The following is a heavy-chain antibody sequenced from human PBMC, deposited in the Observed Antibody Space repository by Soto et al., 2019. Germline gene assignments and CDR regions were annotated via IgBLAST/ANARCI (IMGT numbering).Heavy chain of an antibody. J-gene: IGHJ4*02. CDR2: IYYSGST. Sequence: PSETLSLTCTVSGGSLSSYYWSWIRQPPGKGLEWIGYIYYSGSTNYNPSLKSRVTISVDTSKNQFSLNLNSVTAADTAVYYCARHGGGIASWFDNWGQGTLVTVS. CDR3: ARHGGGIASWFDN. V-gene: IGHV4-59*08. D-gene: IGHD3-16*02. CDR1: GGSLSSYY.